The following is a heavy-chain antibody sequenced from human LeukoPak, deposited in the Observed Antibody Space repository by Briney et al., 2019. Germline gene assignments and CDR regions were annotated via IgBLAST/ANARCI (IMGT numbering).Heavy chain of an antibody. J-gene: IGHJ4*02. V-gene: IGHV4-34*01. Sequence: PSETLSLTCAVYGGSFSGYYWSWIRQPPGKGLEWIGEINHSGSTNYNPSLKSRVTISVDTSKNQFSLKLSSVTAADTAVYCCASFSSGYYLDYWGQGTLVTVSS. CDR3: ASFSSGYYLDY. D-gene: IGHD3-22*01. CDR1: GGSFSGYY. CDR2: INHSGST.